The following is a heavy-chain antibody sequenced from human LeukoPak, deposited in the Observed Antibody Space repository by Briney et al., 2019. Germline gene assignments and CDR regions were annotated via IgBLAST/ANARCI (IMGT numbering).Heavy chain of an antibody. D-gene: IGHD3-10*01. V-gene: IGHV3-23*01. CDR1: GFTFSSYA. Sequence: GGSLRLSCAASGFTFSSYAMSWVRQAPGKGLEWVSAISGSGGSTYYADSVKGRFTISRDNSKNTLYLQMNSLRAEDTAVYYCAKDEPYSSGSYYPGGFDPWGQGTLVTVSS. J-gene: IGHJ5*02. CDR2: ISGSGGST. CDR3: AKDEPYSSGSYYPGGFDP.